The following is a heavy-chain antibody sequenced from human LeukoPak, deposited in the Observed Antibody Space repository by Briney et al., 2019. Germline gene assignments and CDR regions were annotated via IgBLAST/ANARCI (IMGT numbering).Heavy chain of an antibody. CDR1: GFTFGYHA. D-gene: IGHD2-2*01. J-gene: IGHJ4*02. Sequence: PGRSLRLSCTASGFTFGYHAINWVRQAPGRGLEWVGFIRSQAYSGTTEYATSVKDRSTISRDDSKSIAYLQMNSLKTEDTAVYYCTRDIVSISQPYYFDYWGQGTLVTVSS. CDR2: IRSQAYSGTT. CDR3: TRDIVSISQPYYFDY. V-gene: IGHV3-49*04.